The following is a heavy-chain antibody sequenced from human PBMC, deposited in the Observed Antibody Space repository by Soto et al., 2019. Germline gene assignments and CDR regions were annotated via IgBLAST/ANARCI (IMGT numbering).Heavy chain of an antibody. CDR1: GFTFSNYW. Sequence: EVQLVESGGGLVHPGESLRLSCAASGFTFSNYWMAWVRQTPGGGLEWVASIKHDGSETFFWGSVNGRFTISRSNTKNSVFLEMGSLTVEDTAVYYCGREKRANGVSDYWGQGTRVTVSS. J-gene: IGHJ4*02. CDR3: GREKRANGVSDY. CDR2: IKHDGSET. V-gene: IGHV3-7*01. D-gene: IGHD4-17*01.